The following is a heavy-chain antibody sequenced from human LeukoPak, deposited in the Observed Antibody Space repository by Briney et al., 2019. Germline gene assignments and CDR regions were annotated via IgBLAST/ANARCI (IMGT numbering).Heavy chain of an antibody. J-gene: IGHJ5*02. Sequence: LPGGSLRLSCAASGFTFSSYGMSWVRQAPGKGLEWVSSISGNGANTYYADSVKGRFTISRDNPKNTLYLQMNSLRADDTAVYYCAKSPGDYASWGQGTLVTVSS. CDR3: AKSPGDYAS. V-gene: IGHV3-23*01. CDR1: GFTFSSYG. CDR2: ISGNGANT. D-gene: IGHD4-17*01.